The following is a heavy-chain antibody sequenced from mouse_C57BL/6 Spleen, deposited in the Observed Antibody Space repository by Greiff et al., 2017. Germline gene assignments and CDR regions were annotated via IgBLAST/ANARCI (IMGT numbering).Heavy chain of an antibody. V-gene: IGHV1-7*01. Sequence: VQLQQPGAELAKPGASVKLSCKASGYTFTSYWMHWVKQRPGPGLEWIGYINPSSGYTQYNQKFKDKATLTVDKSSSTAYMQLSSLTYEDSAVYYFEGITTVVRNYFDYWGQGTTLTVSS. D-gene: IGHD1-1*01. CDR1: GYTFTSYW. CDR2: INPSSGYT. CDR3: EGITTVVRNYFDY. J-gene: IGHJ2*01.